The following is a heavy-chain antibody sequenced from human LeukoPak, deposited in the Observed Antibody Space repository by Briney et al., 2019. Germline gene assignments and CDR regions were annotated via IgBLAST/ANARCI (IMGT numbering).Heavy chain of an antibody. CDR2: IIPIFGTA. V-gene: IGHV1-69*13. D-gene: IGHD5-24*01. CDR3: ASEGSKRWLQFDY. Sequence: ASVKVSCKASGYTFTGYYMHWVRQAPGQGLEWMGGIIPIFGTANYAQKFQGRVTITADESTSTAYMELSSLRSEDTAVYYCASEGSKRWLQFDYWGQGTLVTVSS. CDR1: GYTFTGYY. J-gene: IGHJ4*02.